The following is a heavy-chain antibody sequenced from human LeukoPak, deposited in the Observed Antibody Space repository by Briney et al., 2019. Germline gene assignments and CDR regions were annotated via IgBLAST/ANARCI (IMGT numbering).Heavy chain of an antibody. Sequence: SVKVSCKASGGTFSSYAISWVRQAPGQGLEWMGGIIPIFGTANYAQKFQGRVTITADESTSTAYMELSSLRSEDTAVYYCARLLGGVGGYTTNAFDIWGQGTMVTVSS. J-gene: IGHJ3*02. V-gene: IGHV1-69*13. D-gene: IGHD3-16*02. CDR3: ARLLGGVGGYTTNAFDI. CDR2: IIPIFGTA. CDR1: GGTFSSYA.